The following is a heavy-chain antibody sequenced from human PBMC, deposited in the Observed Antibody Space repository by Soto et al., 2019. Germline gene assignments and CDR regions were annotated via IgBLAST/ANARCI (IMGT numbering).Heavy chain of an antibody. J-gene: IGHJ4*02. D-gene: IGHD6-13*01. CDR1: GGSFSGYY. V-gene: IGHV4-34*01. CDR2: VNHSGST. Sequence: SETLSLTCAVYGGSFSGYYWSWIRQPPGKGLEWIGEVNHSGSTNYNPSLKSRVTISVDTSKNQFSLKLRSVTAADTAVYYCARGLSTGVDYWGQGTLVTVSS. CDR3: ARGLSTGVDY.